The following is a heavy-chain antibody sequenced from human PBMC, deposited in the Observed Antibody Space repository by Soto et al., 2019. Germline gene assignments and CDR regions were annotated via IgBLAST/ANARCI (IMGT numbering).Heavy chain of an antibody. CDR3: STGGYYFDY. J-gene: IGHJ4*02. D-gene: IGHD3-22*01. CDR1: GFTFSNAW. CDR2: IKSKPDGGTT. Sequence: EVQMVESGGGLLMPGGSLRLSCVASGFTFSNAWMNWVRQAPGKGLGWVGRIKSKPDGGTTDYAAVVKGRFTISRDDSKNTVYLQMNSLETEDTTVYYCSTGGYYFDYWGQGTLVTVSS. V-gene: IGHV3-15*01.